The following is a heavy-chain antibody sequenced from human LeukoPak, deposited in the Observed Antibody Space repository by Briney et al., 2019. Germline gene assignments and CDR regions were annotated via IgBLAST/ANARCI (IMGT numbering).Heavy chain of an antibody. V-gene: IGHV3-33*01. CDR3: ARGYGVRGVIITPGY. D-gene: IGHD3-10*01. CDR1: GFTFSSYG. Sequence: GGSLRLSCAASGFTFSSYGMHWVRQAPGKGLEWVAVIWYDGSNKYYADSVKGRFTISRDNSKNTLYLKMNSLRAEDTAVYYCARGYGVRGVIITPGYWGQGTLVTVSS. CDR2: IWYDGSNK. J-gene: IGHJ4*02.